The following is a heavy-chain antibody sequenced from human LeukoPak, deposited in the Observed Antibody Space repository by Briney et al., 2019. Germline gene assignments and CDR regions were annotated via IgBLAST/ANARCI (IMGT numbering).Heavy chain of an antibody. V-gene: IGHV4-59*12. Sequence: SETLSLTCSVSGVSIFSYYWNWIRQPPGKGPEWIGYVHYSGSTNYNPSLKSRVTISVDTSKNQFSLKLSSVTAADTAVYYCARFGAVAGYFDYWGQGTLVTVSS. CDR2: VHYSGST. CDR3: ARFGAVAGYFDY. CDR1: GVSIFSYY. D-gene: IGHD6-19*01. J-gene: IGHJ4*02.